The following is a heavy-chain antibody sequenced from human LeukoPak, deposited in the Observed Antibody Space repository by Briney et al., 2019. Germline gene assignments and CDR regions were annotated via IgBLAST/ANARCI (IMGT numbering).Heavy chain of an antibody. CDR1: GFTFSSYG. V-gene: IGHV3-33*01. D-gene: IGHD3-10*01. Sequence: GGSLRLSCAASGFTFSSYGMHWVRQAPGKGLEWVAVIWYDGSNKYYADSVKGRFTISRDNSKNTLCLQMNSLRAEDTAVYYCARDLDYYGSGSAYYFDYWGQGTLVTVSS. CDR3: ARDLDYYGSGSAYYFDY. CDR2: IWYDGSNK. J-gene: IGHJ4*02.